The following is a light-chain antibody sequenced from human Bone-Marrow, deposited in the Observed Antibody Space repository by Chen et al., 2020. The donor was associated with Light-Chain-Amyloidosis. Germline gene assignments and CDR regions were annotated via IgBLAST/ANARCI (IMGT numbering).Light chain of an antibody. CDR1: SSDVGADNH. CDR3: SSYTITNTLV. V-gene: IGLV2-14*01. Sequence: QSALTPPASVSGSPRPSITISCTGTSSDVGADNHVSWYQQHPDKAPKLMIYEVTNRPSWVPDRFSGSKSDNTASLTISGLQTEDEADYFCSSYTITNTLVFGSGTRVTVL. CDR2: EVT. J-gene: IGLJ1*01.